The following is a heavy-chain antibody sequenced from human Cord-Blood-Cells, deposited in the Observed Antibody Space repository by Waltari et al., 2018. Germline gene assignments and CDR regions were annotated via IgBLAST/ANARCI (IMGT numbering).Heavy chain of an antibody. J-gene: IGHJ3*02. CDR1: GGSISSYY. CDR3: ARDASSIAARDAFDI. V-gene: IGHV4-4*07. Sequence: QVQLPESGPGLVKPSEPLSLTCTVSGGSISSYYWSWIRQPAGKGLEWIGRIYTSGSTNYNPSLKSRVTMSVDTSKNQFSLKLSSVTAADTAVYYCARDASSIAARDAFDIWGQGTMVTVSS. D-gene: IGHD6-6*01. CDR2: IYTSGST.